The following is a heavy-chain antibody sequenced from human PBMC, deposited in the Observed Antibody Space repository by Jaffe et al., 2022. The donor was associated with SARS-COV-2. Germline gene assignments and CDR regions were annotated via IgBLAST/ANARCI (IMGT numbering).Heavy chain of an antibody. V-gene: IGHV3-15*01. D-gene: IGHD1-26*01. CDR3: TARWELLTPYYFDY. CDR2: IKSKTDGGTT. Sequence: EVQLVESGGGLVKPGGSLRLSCAASGFTFSNAWMSWVRQAPGKGLEWVGRIKSKTDGGTTDYAAPVKGRFTISRDDSKNTLYLQMNSLKTEDTAVYYCTARWELLTPYYFDYWGQGTLVTVSS. J-gene: IGHJ4*02. CDR1: GFTFSNAW.